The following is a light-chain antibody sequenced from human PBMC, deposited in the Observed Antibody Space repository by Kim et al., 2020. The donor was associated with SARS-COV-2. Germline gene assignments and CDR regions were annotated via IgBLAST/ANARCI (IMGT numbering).Light chain of an antibody. CDR2: DAS. V-gene: IGKV3-11*01. J-gene: IGKJ5*01. Sequence: SPGESATLPCRASQSVSSSLAWYKQKPGQSPRLLTSDASNRATGIPARFSGSGSGTDFTLTISSLEPEDFAVYYCQQRSNWPLITFVQGTRLEIK. CDR1: QSVSSS. CDR3: QQRSNWPLIT.